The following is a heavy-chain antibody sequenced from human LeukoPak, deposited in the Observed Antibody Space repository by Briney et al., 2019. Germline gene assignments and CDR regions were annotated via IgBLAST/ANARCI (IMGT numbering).Heavy chain of an antibody. Sequence: GGSLRLSCAASGVTLSSFAMSWARQAPGKGPEWVSAISGSGGSTYYADSVKGRFTISRDNSKNTLYLQMNSLRAEDTAVYYVAVAGTVDYWGQGTLVTVSS. CDR2: ISGSGGST. V-gene: IGHV3-23*01. D-gene: IGHD6-19*01. J-gene: IGHJ4*02. CDR1: GVTLSSFA. CDR3: AVAGTVDY.